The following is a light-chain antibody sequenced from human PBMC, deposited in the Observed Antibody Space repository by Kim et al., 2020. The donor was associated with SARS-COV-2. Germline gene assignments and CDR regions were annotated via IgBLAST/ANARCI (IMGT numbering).Light chain of an antibody. CDR1: QSFSSK. Sequence: EIVMTQSPATLSVSPGERATLSCRASQSFSSKLVWYQQKPGQAPRLLIYDATTRATGIPARFSGSGSGTEFTLTISGLQSEDFAIYYCQQFDKWPLTFGGGTKVEI. CDR3: QQFDKWPLT. V-gene: IGKV3-15*01. CDR2: DAT. J-gene: IGKJ4*01.